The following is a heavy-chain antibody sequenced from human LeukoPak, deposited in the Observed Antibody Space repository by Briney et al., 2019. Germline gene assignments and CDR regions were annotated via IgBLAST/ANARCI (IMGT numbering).Heavy chain of an antibody. Sequence: PGGSLRLSCAASGFTFSTYAVNWVRQAPGKGLEWVSTISGSGDSTYYADSVKGRFTISRDNSKNTLYLQMNSLRAEDTAVYYCAKGHRYPFDYWGQGTLVTVSS. V-gene: IGHV3-23*01. J-gene: IGHJ4*02. CDR2: ISGSGDST. CDR3: AKGHRYPFDY. D-gene: IGHD3-9*01. CDR1: GFTFSTYA.